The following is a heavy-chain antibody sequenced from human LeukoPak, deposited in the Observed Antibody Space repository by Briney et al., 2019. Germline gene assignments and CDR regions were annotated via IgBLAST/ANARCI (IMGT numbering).Heavy chain of an antibody. CDR3: ARVTTVTTVVFDY. V-gene: IGHV3-23*01. J-gene: IGHJ4*02. CDR2: ISGSGGST. Sequence: PGGSLRLSCAASGFTFSSYSMNWVRQAPGKGLEWVSAISGSGGSTYYADSVKGRFTISRDNSKNTLYLQMNSLRAEDTAVYYCARVTTVTTVVFDYWGQGTLVTVSS. CDR1: GFTFSSYS. D-gene: IGHD4-17*01.